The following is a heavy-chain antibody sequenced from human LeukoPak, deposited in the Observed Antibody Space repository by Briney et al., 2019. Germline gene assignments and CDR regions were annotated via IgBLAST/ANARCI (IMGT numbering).Heavy chain of an antibody. Sequence: ASVKVSCKASGYTFTSYGISWVRQAPGQGLEWMGWISAYNGNTNYAQKLQGRVTMTRDTSISTAYMELSRLRSDDTAVYYCARMPRGQPATGPVDYWGQGTLVTVSS. CDR2: ISAYNGNT. CDR3: ARMPRGQPATGPVDY. V-gene: IGHV1-18*01. J-gene: IGHJ4*02. D-gene: IGHD2-2*01. CDR1: GYTFTSYG.